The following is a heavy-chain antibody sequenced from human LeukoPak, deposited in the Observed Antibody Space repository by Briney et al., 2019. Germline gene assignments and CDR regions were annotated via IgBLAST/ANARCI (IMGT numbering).Heavy chain of an antibody. V-gene: IGHV3-9*01. CDR1: GFTFDDYA. CDR2: ISWNSGSI. J-gene: IGHJ6*03. CDR3: AKTGYYYYMDV. Sequence: TGGSLRLSCAASGFTFDDYAMRLVRQAPGRGLEWVSGISWNSGSIGYAYSVKGRFTISRDNAKNSLYLQMNSLRAEDTALYYCAKTGYYYYMDVWGKGTTVTVPS.